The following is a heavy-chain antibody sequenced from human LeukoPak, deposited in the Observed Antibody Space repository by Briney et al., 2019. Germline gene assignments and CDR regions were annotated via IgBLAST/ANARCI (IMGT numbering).Heavy chain of an antibody. CDR3: AREHSGYDFPGRDYYYMDV. D-gene: IGHD5-12*01. CDR2: ISSTSRSYI. Sequence: PGGSLRLSCAASGFTFSSYNMNWVRQAPGKGLEWVSSISSTSRSYIYYADSVKGRLTVSRDNAKNSLYLQMNSLRAEDTAVYYCAREHSGYDFPGRDYYYMDVWGKGTTVTVSS. CDR1: GFTFSSYN. V-gene: IGHV3-21*01. J-gene: IGHJ6*03.